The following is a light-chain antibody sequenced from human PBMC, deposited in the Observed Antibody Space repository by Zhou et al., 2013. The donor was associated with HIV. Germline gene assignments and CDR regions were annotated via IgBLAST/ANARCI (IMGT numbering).Light chain of an antibody. Sequence: DIQMTQSPSSLSASVGDRVTITCHASQDISNYLNWYQQKPGKAPKLLIYAASSLQSGVPSRFSGSASGTDFTLTISSLQPEDFATYYCQQSYSTPFTFGPGTKV. CDR1: QDISNY. V-gene: IGKV1-39*01. J-gene: IGKJ3*01. CDR3: QQSYSTPFT. CDR2: AAS.